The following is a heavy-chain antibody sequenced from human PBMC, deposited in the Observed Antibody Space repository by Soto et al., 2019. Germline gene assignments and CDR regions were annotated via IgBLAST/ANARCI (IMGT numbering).Heavy chain of an antibody. CDR3: ARGIYCSSTSCFDY. D-gene: IGHD2-2*01. J-gene: IGHJ4*02. Sequence: SETLSLTCAVYGGSFSGYYWSWIRQPPGKGLEWIGEINHSGSTNYNPSLKSRVTISVDTSKNQFSLKLSSVTAADTAVYYCARGIYCSSTSCFDYWGQGTLVTVSS. V-gene: IGHV4-34*01. CDR2: INHSGST. CDR1: GGSFSGYY.